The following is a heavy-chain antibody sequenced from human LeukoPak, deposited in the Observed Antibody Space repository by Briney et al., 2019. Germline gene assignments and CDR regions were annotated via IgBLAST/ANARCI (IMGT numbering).Heavy chain of an antibody. CDR1: EFTFDDYA. J-gene: IGHJ4*02. CDR3: AKDNSWNLKEFDY. V-gene: IGHV3-9*01. Sequence: GGSLRLSCAASEFTFDDYAMHWVRQAPGKGLEWVSGISWNSGSIGYADSVKGRFTISRDNAKNSLYLQMNSLRAEDTALYYCAKDNSWNLKEFDYWGQGTLVTVSS. CDR2: ISWNSGSI. D-gene: IGHD1-1*01.